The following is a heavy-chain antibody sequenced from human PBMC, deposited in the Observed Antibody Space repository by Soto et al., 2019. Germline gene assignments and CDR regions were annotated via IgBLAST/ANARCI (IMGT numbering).Heavy chain of an antibody. Sequence: QVQLVQSGAEVKKPGSSVKVSCKASGGTFSSYAISWVRQAPGQGLEWMGGIIPIFGTANYAQKFQGRVTINAYESTSTAYMELSSLRSEDTAVYYCARVLAPIAAAGTVYYYYYGMDVWGQGTTVTVSS. J-gene: IGHJ6*02. CDR2: IIPIFGTA. CDR3: ARVLAPIAAAGTVYYYYYGMDV. CDR1: GGTFSSYA. D-gene: IGHD6-13*01. V-gene: IGHV1-69*01.